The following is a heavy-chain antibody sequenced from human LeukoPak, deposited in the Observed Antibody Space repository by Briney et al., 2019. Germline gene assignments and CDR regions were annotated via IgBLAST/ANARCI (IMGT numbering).Heavy chain of an antibody. Sequence: GRSLRLSCAASGFTFSSYGMHWVRQAPGKGLEWVAVIWNDGSNRYYADSVKGRFTISRDNSKNTLYLQMNSLRAEDTAVYCCARGIYCRSTSCYGSPMCYYYGMDVWGKGTTVTVSS. CDR2: IWNDGSNR. CDR1: GFTFSSYG. V-gene: IGHV3-33*01. D-gene: IGHD2-2*01. CDR3: ARGIYCRSTSCYGSPMCYYYGMDV. J-gene: IGHJ6*04.